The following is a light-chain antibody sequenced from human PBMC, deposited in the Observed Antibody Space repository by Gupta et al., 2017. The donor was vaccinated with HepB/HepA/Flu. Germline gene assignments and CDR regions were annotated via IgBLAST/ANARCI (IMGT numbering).Light chain of an antibody. CDR1: QDITDN. CDR3: QHYDSYPRA. CDR2: STF. J-gene: IGKJ1*01. V-gene: IGKV1-8*01. Sequence: AIRTTQSPSSFSASTGDRRTISCRASQDITDNLAWYPQKSGQAPKLLIFSTFGVQGGVPSRFSVNGSGTYFTVTVRTLRSGDFANCKCQHYDSYPRAFGQGTKVE.